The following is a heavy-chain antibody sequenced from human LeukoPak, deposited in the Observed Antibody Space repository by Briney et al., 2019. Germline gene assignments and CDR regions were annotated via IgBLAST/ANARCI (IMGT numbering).Heavy chain of an antibody. V-gene: IGHV4-31*03. CDR2: IYYSGST. J-gene: IGHJ4*02. CDR1: GGSISSGGYY. Sequence: PSQTLSLTCTVSGGSISSGGYYWSWIRQHPGTGLEWIGYIYYSGSTYYNPSLKSRVTISVDTSKNQFSLKLSSVTAADTAVYYCARLSSAPGLYYFDYWGQGTLVTVSS. CDR3: ARLSSAPGLYYFDY. D-gene: IGHD3-10*01.